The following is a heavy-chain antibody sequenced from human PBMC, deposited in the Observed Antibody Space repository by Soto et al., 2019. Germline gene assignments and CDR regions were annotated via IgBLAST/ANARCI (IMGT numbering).Heavy chain of an antibody. J-gene: IGHJ6*02. V-gene: IGHV1-8*01. CDR1: GYTFTSYD. CDR2: MNPNSGNT. Sequence: QVQLVQSGAEVKKPGASVKVSCKASGYTFTSYDINWVRQATVQGLEWMGWMNPNSGNTGYAQKFQGIVTMTRNTSISTAYMELSSLRSEDTAVYYCAIGVQSGYDSTIYYYGMEVWGQGTTVTVSS. CDR3: AIGVQSGYDSTIYYYGMEV. D-gene: IGHD5-12*01.